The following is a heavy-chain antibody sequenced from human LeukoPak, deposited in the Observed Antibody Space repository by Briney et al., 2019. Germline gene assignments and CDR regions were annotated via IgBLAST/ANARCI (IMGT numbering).Heavy chain of an antibody. Sequence: RGSLRLSCAASGFTVSSNYMSWVRQAPGKGLEWVSVIYSGGSTYYADPAQGRFTTSRDNSKNKLYLQMNSLRAEDTAVYYCARVYSGSYFDEYYFDYWGQGTLVTVSS. J-gene: IGHJ4*02. CDR1: GFTVSSNY. CDR3: ARVYSGSYFDEYYFDY. CDR2: IYSGGST. D-gene: IGHD1-26*01. V-gene: IGHV3-53*01.